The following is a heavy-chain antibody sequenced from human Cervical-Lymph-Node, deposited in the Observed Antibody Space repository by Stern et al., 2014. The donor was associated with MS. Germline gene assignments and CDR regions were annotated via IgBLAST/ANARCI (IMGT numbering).Heavy chain of an antibody. V-gene: IGHV2-5*02. CDR2: IYWDDDD. CDR1: GFSLSADGVG. D-gene: IGHD3-3*01. Sequence: QVTLRESGPSLVRPTQTVTLTCTVSGFSLSADGVGVGWIRQAPGKALEWLALIYWDDDDRYSQSLKDRLTIKKDTSKNQVVLTMTDMDPGDTGTYFCAHSIGSVSGRYSGMDVWGQGTTVTVSS. CDR3: AHSIGSVSGRYSGMDV. J-gene: IGHJ6*02.